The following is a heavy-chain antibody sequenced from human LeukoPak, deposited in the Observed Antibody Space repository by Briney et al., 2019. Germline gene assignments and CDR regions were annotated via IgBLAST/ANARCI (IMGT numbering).Heavy chain of an antibody. J-gene: IGHJ4*02. CDR1: GGTFSSYA. CDR2: IIPIFGTA. Sequence: SVKVSCKASGGTFSSYAISWVRQAPGQGLEWMGGIIPIFGTANYAQKFQGRVTITADESTSTAYMELSSLRSEDTAVYYCASQRRNDVEVDYWGQGTLVTVSS. D-gene: IGHD1-1*01. CDR3: ASQRRNDVEVDY. V-gene: IGHV1-69*01.